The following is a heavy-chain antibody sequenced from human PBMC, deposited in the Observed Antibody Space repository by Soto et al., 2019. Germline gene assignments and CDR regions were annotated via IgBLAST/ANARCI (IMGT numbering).Heavy chain of an antibody. Sequence: EVRLLESGGGLVQPGGSLRLSCVASGFTFSNYAMSWVRQAPGKGREWVSVVTGRSSSTYYADSVEGRFIISRDNSRNTLFLQMNSLGAEDTAVYYCTKHLPSKKNQRRWADAFHIWGQGTILTVSS. V-gene: IGHV3-23*01. J-gene: IGHJ3*02. D-gene: IGHD2-2*01. CDR1: GFTFSNYA. CDR3: TKHLPSKKNQRRWADAFHI. CDR2: VTGRSSST.